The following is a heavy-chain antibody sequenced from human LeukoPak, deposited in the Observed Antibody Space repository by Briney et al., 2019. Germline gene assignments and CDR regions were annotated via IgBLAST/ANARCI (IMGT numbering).Heavy chain of an antibody. J-gene: IGHJ4*02. V-gene: IGHV3-7*01. CDR1: GFTFSSYW. Sequence: PGGSLRLSCAASGFTFSSYWMSWVRQAPGKGLEWVANIKQDGSEKYYVDSVKGRFTISRDNAKNSLYLQMNSLRAEDTAVYYCAREGGLDIVATTGYFDYWGQGTLVTVSS. CDR3: AREGGLDIVATTGYFDY. CDR2: IKQDGSEK. D-gene: IGHD5-12*01.